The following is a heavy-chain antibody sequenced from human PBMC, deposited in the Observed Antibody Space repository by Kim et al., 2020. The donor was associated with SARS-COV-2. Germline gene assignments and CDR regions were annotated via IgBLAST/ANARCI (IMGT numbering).Heavy chain of an antibody. CDR2: INHSGST. D-gene: IGHD3-10*01. CDR1: GGSFSGYY. CDR3: AREGYMVRGVIRNWFDP. J-gene: IGHJ5*02. Sequence: SETLSLTCAVYGGSFSGYYWSWIRQPPGKGLEWIGEINHSGSTNYNPSLKSRVTISVDTSKNQFSLKLSSVTAADTAVYYCAREGYMVRGVIRNWFDPWG. V-gene: IGHV4-34*01.